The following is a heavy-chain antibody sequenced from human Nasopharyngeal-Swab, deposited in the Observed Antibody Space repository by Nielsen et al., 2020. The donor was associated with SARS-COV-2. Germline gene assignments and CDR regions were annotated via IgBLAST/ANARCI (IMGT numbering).Heavy chain of an antibody. Sequence: GESLKISCAASGFTFSSYNMNWVRQAPGKGLECISYISSSSSTMYYADSVKGRFTISRDNAKNSLYLQMNSLRDEDTAVYYCARDRYDAGVGWELPPGDAFDIWGQGTMVTVSS. CDR3: ARDRYDAGVGWELPPGDAFDI. V-gene: IGHV3-48*02. D-gene: IGHD1-26*01. CDR1: GFTFSSYN. J-gene: IGHJ3*02. CDR2: ISSSSSTM.